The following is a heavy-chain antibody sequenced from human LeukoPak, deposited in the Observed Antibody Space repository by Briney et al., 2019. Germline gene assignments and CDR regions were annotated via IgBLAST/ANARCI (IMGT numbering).Heavy chain of an antibody. V-gene: IGHV3-21*01. CDR2: ISSSSTYI. CDR1: GFTFSAYY. J-gene: IGHJ4*02. Sequence: KTGGSLRLSCAASGFTFSAYYMNWVRQAPGKGLEWVSSISSSSTYIKYADSVKGRFTISRDNAKNSLYLQMNSLRAEDTAVYYCARHGTSGYCSGGSCYSGFLFDYWGQGTLVTVSS. D-gene: IGHD2-15*01. CDR3: ARHGTSGYCSGGSCYSGFLFDY.